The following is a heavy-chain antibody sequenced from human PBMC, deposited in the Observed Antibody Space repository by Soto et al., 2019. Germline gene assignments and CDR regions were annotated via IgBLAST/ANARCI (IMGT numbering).Heavy chain of an antibody. Sequence: GGSLRLSCAASGFTFSSYAMSWVRQAPGKGLEWVSAISGSGGSTYYADSVKGRFTISRDNSKNTLYLQMNSLRAEDTAVYYCAKDGYDFWSGYYSPSFDYWGQGTLVTVS. V-gene: IGHV3-23*01. CDR2: ISGSGGST. CDR1: GFTFSSYA. D-gene: IGHD3-3*01. CDR3: AKDGYDFWSGYYSPSFDY. J-gene: IGHJ4*02.